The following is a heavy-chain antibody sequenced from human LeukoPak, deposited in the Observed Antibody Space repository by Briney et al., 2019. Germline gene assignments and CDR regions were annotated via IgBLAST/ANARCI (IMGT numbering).Heavy chain of an antibody. CDR2: ISGSGGST. D-gene: IGHD3-10*01. V-gene: IGHV3-23*01. Sequence: GGSLRLSCAASGFTFSSYAMSWVRQAPGKGLEWVSAISGSGGSTYYADSVKGRFTISRDNSKNTLYLQMNSLRAEDTAVYYCAKYYGSGSYYNVGHLISYFDYWGQGTLVTVSS. J-gene: IGHJ4*02. CDR1: GFTFSSYA. CDR3: AKYYGSGSYYNVGHLISYFDY.